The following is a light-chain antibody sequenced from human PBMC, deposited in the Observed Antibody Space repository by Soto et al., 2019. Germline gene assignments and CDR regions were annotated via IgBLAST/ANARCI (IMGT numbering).Light chain of an antibody. J-gene: IGKJ5*01. V-gene: IGKV3D-15*01. CDR1: QSVNSN. CDR3: QQYDSTPFT. Sequence: EIQMTQSPSTLSVSPGERVTISCRASQSVNSNLAWYQQKPGEAPRLLIYGASTRATGIPARFSGSGSGTDFTLTISRLEPEDFAVYYCQQYDSTPFTFGQGTRLEIK. CDR2: GAS.